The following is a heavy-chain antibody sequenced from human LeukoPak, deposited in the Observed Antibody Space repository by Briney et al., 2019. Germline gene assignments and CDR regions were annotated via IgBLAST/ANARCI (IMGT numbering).Heavy chain of an antibody. D-gene: IGHD3-10*01. CDR1: GFTFSSYW. CDR3: ARNAYGSGSYYHY. CDR2: INSDGSST. J-gene: IGHJ4*02. Sequence: PGGSLRPSCAASGFTFSSYWMHWVRQAPGKGLVWVSRINSDGSSTSYADSVKGRFTISRDNAKNTLYLQMNSLRAEDTAVYYCARNAYGSGSYYHYWGQGTLVTVSS. V-gene: IGHV3-74*01.